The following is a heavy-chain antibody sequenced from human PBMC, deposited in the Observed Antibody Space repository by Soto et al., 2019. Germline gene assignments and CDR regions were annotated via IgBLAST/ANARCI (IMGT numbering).Heavy chain of an antibody. CDR2: IYHMGGT. J-gene: IGHJ4*02. CDR1: GASLNSDY. CDR3: ARGRKEFDY. V-gene: IGHV4-59*12. Sequence: SETLSLTCTVSGASLNSDYWIWIRQSPGKGLEWIGYIYHMGGTDYNPSLKSRVTISVDTSKNQFSLKLSSVTAADTAVYYCARGRKEFDYWGQGTLVTVSS.